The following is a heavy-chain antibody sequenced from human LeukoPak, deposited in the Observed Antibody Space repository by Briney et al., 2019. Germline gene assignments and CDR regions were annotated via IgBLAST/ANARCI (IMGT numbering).Heavy chain of an antibody. CDR2: INPNSGGT. CDR3: ARANIVATIGFDY. Sequence: ASVTVSFKASGYTFTGYYMHWVRQAPGQGVEWMGWINPNSGGTNYAQKFQGRVTMTRETSISTAYMELSRLRSDDTAVYYCARANIVATIGFDYWGQGTLVTVSS. J-gene: IGHJ4*02. D-gene: IGHD5-12*01. V-gene: IGHV1-2*02. CDR1: GYTFTGYY.